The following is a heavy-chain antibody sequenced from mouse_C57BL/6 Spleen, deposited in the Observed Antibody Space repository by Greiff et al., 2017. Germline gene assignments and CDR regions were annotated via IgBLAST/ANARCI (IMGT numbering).Heavy chain of an antibody. CDR1: GFNIKNSY. J-gene: IGHJ1*03. D-gene: IGHD3-1*01. V-gene: IGHV14-3*01. CDR3: ARGLPGGYCEV. CDR2: IDPANGNT. Sequence: VQLQQSVAELVRPGASVKLSCTASGFNIKNSYMNWVKQRPEQGLEWIGRIDPANGNTKYAPKFQGKATITADTSSNTAYLQLSSLTSEDTAIYYCARGLPGGYCEVWGTGTTVTVSS.